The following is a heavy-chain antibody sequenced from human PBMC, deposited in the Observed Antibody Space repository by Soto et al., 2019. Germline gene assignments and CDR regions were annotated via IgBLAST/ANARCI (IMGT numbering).Heavy chain of an antibody. Sequence: QAQLVESGGGVVQPGRCVRLSCAASGFTFSLYGMHWVRQAPGKGLEWVAAIWDDGRRKDNADAVKDRLVISRDNSKNTLYLPLDSLRPEDTAVYYCATWQGSLNFHYWGQGTLVTVSS. CDR3: ATWQGSLNFHY. CDR2: IWDDGRRK. J-gene: IGHJ4*02. CDR1: GFTFSLYG. V-gene: IGHV3-33*01.